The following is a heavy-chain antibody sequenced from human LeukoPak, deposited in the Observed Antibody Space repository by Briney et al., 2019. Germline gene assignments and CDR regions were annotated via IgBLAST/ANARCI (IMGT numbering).Heavy chain of an antibody. V-gene: IGHV3-21*01. CDR3: AKDRDCTNGVCYTFDY. J-gene: IGHJ4*02. CDR1: GFTFSSYS. Sequence: GGSLRLSCAASGFTFSSYSMNWVRQAPGKGLEWVSSISSSSSYIYYADSVKGRFTISRDNAKNSLYLQVNSLRAEDTAVYYCAKDRDCTNGVCYTFDYWGQGTLVTVSS. CDR2: ISSSSSYI. D-gene: IGHD2-8*01.